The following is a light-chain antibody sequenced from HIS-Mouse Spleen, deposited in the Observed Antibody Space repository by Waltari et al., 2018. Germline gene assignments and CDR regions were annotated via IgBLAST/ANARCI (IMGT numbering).Light chain of an antibody. Sequence: SYELTHPPSVPVSPGQTASLTCSGYAFTKKFPYWYQQKSGQAPVLVIYEDSKRPSGIPERFSGSSSGTMATLTISGAQVEDEADYYCYSTDSSGNHRVFGGGTKLTVL. J-gene: IGLJ2*01. CDR2: EDS. CDR3: YSTDSSGNHRV. CDR1: AFTKKF. V-gene: IGLV3-10*01.